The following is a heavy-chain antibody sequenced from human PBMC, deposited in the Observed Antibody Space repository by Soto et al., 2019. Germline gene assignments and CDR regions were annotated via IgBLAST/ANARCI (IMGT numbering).Heavy chain of an antibody. Sequence: SETLSLTCAVSGGSISSGDYSWNWIRQPPGKGLEWIGYIYYGGSTYYNPSLQSRVTMSVDTSKNQFSLKLISVTAADTAVYYCARHLVAVAIKGWGYWGQGKLVTV. CDR2: IYYGGST. CDR1: GGSISSGDYS. V-gene: IGHV4-30-2*03. J-gene: IGHJ4*02. D-gene: IGHD2-15*01. CDR3: ARHLVAVAIKGWGY.